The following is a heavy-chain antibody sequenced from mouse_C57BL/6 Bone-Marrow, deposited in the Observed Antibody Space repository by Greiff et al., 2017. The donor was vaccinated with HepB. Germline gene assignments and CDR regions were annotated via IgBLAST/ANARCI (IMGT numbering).Heavy chain of an antibody. J-gene: IGHJ3*01. CDR1: GFNIKDDY. CDR3: TTSPITTVVAKGAY. V-gene: IGHV14-4*01. Sequence: VQLQQSGAELVRPGASVKLSCTASGFNIKDDYMHWVKQRPEQGLEWIGWIDPENGDTEYASKFQGKATITADTSSNTAYLQLSSLTSEDTAVYYCTTSPITTVVAKGAYWGQGTLVTVSA. CDR2: IDPENGDT. D-gene: IGHD1-1*01.